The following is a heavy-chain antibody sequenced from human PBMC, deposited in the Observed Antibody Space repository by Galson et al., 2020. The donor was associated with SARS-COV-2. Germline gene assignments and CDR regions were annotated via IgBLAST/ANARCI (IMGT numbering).Heavy chain of an antibody. Sequence: QLGESLKISCRASGFTFSSSAMHWVRQAPGKGLEWVAISYDGTKRYNLDSVKGRFTISRDNSKNTLYLQMDSLTTEDTAVYYCASETDDYTSRWYDYWGQGTLVTVSS. CDR1: GFTFSSSA. CDR2: SYDGTKR. D-gene: IGHD6-13*01. CDR3: ASETDDYTSRWYDY. J-gene: IGHJ4*02. V-gene: IGHV3-30*04.